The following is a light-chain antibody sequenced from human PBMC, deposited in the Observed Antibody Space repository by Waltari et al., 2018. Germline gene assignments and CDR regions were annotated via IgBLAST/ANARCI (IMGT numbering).Light chain of an antibody. CDR1: TSDVGGYNY. CDR3: SSYTSSTLYV. Sequence: QSALTQPASVSGSPGQSITISCTATTSDVGGYNYVPWYQQHPGKAPKLMIYDVSNRPSGVSNRFSGSKSGNTASLTISGLQAEDEADYYCSSYTSSTLYVFGTGTKVTVL. V-gene: IGLV2-14*03. CDR2: DVS. J-gene: IGLJ1*01.